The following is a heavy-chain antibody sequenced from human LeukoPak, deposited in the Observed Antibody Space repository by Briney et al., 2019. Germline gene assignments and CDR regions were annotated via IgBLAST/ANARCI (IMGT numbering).Heavy chain of an antibody. D-gene: IGHD3-3*01. J-gene: IGHJ1*01. Sequence: PGGSLRLSCAASGFTFSYYNMNWVRQAPGKGLEWVSSISTSSSYIYYADSVKGRFTISRGNSKNTLYLQMNSLRAEDTAVYYCAKSLRELTYYDFWSGYPEYFQHWGQGTLVTVSS. CDR3: AKSLRELTYYDFWSGYPEYFQH. CDR2: ISTSSSYI. V-gene: IGHV3-21*04. CDR1: GFTFSYYN.